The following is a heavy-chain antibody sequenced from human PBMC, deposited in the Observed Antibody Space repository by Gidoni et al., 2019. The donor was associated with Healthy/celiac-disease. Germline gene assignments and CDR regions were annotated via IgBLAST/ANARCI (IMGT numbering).Heavy chain of an antibody. CDR3: ARYADAYYYDSSGYSHFDY. CDR1: GGLIRSSSYY. Sequence: QLQLQESGPGLVKPSETLSLTCTVPGGLIRSSSYYWGWIRQPPGKGLEWIGSIYYSGSTYYNPSLKSRVTISVDTSKNQFSLKLSSVTAADTAVYYCARYADAYYYDSSGYSHFDYWGQGTLVTVSS. CDR2: IYYSGST. V-gene: IGHV4-39*01. D-gene: IGHD3-22*01. J-gene: IGHJ4*02.